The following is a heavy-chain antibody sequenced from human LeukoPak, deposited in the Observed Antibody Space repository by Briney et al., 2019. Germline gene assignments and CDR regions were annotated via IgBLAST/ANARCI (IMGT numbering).Heavy chain of an antibody. J-gene: IGHJ4*02. CDR2: ISYDGSNK. CDR3: AKPRSAFHNTTMALEY. Sequence: GGTLRLSCAASGFIFSSYGMHWLRQAPGKGLEWVAVISYDGSNKYYADSVKGRFTISRDNSKNTLYLQMNSLRAEDTAVYYCAKPRSAFHNTTMALEYWGQGTLVTVSS. CDR1: GFIFSSYG. D-gene: IGHD5-18*01. V-gene: IGHV3-30*18.